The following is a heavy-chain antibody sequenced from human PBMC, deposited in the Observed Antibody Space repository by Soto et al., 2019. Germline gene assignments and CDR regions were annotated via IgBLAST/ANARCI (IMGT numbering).Heavy chain of an antibody. Sequence: QVQLVQSGAEVKKPGSSVKVSCKASGGTFSSYTISWVRQAPGQGLEWMGRIIPILGIANYAQKFQGRVTITADKSTSTAYMELSSLRSEDTAVYYCARGIAAAGMNYDYGMDVWGQGTTVTVSS. CDR2: IIPILGIA. J-gene: IGHJ6*02. CDR1: GGTFSSYT. D-gene: IGHD6-13*01. CDR3: ARGIAAAGMNYDYGMDV. V-gene: IGHV1-69*02.